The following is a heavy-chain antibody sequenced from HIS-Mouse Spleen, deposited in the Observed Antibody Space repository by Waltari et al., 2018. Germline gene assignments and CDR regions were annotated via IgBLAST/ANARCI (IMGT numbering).Heavy chain of an antibody. D-gene: IGHD1-26*01. J-gene: IGHJ4*02. V-gene: IGHV3-15*01. CDR1: GFTFSNAW. CDR3: TTRPGATLFDY. CDR2: IKSKTDGGTT. Sequence: EVQLVESGGGLVKPGGSLRLSCAASGFTFSNAWMTCVRRAPGKGLEWVGRIKSKTDGGTTDYAAPVKGRFTISRDDSKNTLYLQMNSLKTEDTAVYYCTTRPGATLFDYWGQGTLVTVSS.